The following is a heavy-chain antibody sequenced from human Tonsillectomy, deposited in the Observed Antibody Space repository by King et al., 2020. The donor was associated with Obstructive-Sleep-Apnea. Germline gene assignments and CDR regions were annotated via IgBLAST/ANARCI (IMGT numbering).Heavy chain of an antibody. D-gene: IGHD1-26*01. CDR1: GFSFSSYS. CDR2: ISSGSSPI. Sequence: VQLVESGGGLVQPGGSLRLSCAASGFSFSSYSMNWVRQAPGKGLAWVSYISSGSSPIYYADSVKGRFTISRDNAKNSLYLQMNSLRAEDTAVYYCARDSGTYWGDIWGQGTMVTVSS. CDR3: ARDSGTYWGDI. V-gene: IGHV3-48*04. J-gene: IGHJ3*02.